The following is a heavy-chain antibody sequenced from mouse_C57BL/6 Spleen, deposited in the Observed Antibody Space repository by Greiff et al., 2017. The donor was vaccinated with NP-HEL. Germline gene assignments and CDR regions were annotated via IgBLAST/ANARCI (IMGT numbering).Heavy chain of an antibody. Sequence: VQLQQPGAELVMPGASVKLSCKASGYTFTSYWMHWVKQRPGQGLEWIGEIDPSGSYTNYNQKFKGKSTLTVDKSSSTAYMQLSSLTSEYSAVYYCARGYSNYAMDYWGQGTSVTVSS. D-gene: IGHD2-5*01. CDR3: ARGYSNYAMDY. CDR1: GYTFTSYW. V-gene: IGHV1-69*01. J-gene: IGHJ4*01. CDR2: IDPSGSYT.